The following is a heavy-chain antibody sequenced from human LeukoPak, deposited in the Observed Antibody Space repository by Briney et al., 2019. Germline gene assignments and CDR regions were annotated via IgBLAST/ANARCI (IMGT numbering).Heavy chain of an antibody. CDR3: ARGGDFWSGYSYYYYYMDV. CDR2: MNPNSGNT. CDR1: GYTFTSYD. V-gene: IGHV1-8*03. D-gene: IGHD3-3*01. Sequence: GASVKVSCKASGYTFTSYDINWVRQATGQGLEWMGWMNPNSGNTGYAQKFQGRVTITRNTSISTAYMELSSLRPEDTAVYYCARGGDFWSGYSYYYYYMDVWGKGTTVTVSS. J-gene: IGHJ6*03.